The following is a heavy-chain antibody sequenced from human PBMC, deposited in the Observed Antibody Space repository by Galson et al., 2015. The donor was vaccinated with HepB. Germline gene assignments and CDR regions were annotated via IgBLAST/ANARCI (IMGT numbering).Heavy chain of an antibody. D-gene: IGHD3-10*01. Sequence: SLRLSCAASGFTFSSYAMHWVRQAPGKGLEWVAVISYDGSNKYYADSVKGRFTISRDNSKNTLYLQMNSLRAEDTAMYCCARALRGFAFDIWGQGTMVTVSS. CDR1: GFTFSSYA. CDR2: ISYDGSNK. J-gene: IGHJ3*02. V-gene: IGHV3-30*14. CDR3: ARALRGFAFDI.